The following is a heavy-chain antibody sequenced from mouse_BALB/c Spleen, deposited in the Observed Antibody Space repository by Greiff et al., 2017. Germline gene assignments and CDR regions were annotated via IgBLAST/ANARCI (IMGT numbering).Heavy chain of an antibody. D-gene: IGHD2-1*01. CDR1: GFTFSDYY. CDR2: ISDGGSYT. Sequence: EVKLVESGGGLVKPGGSLKLSCAASGFTFSDYYMYWVRQTPEKRLEWVATISDGGSYTYYPDSVKGRFTISRDNAKNNLYLQMSSLKSEDTAMYYCARGDGNLYYAMDYWGQGTSVTVSS. V-gene: IGHV5-4*02. J-gene: IGHJ4*01. CDR3: ARGDGNLYYAMDY.